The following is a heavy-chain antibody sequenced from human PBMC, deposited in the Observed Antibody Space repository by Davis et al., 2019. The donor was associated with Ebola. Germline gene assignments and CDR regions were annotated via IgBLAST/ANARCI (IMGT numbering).Heavy chain of an antibody. CDR3: ARAARGDRDY. V-gene: IGHV1-18*01. J-gene: IGHJ4*02. CDR2: ISTYDDNA. Sequence: ASVQVSCKASGYTFSDYGISWVRQAPGQGLEWMGWISTYDDNANYAQKLQGRVTMTTNTSTSTAYMEVRSLRSDDTAMYYCARAARGDRDYWGQGSLVTVSS. CDR1: GYTFSDYG. D-gene: IGHD3-16*01.